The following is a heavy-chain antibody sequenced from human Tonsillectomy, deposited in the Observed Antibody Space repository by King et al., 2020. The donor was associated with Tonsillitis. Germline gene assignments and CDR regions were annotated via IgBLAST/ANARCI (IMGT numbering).Heavy chain of an antibody. V-gene: IGHV1-46*01. CDR3: ARDIDSYDYNDY. CDR1: GYTFTSYS. D-gene: IGHD5-12*01. Sequence: VQLVESGAEVKKPGASVKVSCKASGYTFTSYSMHWVRQAPGQGLEWLGVXXPXGGRTSYAQNFQXRVTMTRDTPTSTVYMEVSSLRSEDTAVYYCARDIDSYDYNDYWGQGTLVTVSS. J-gene: IGHJ4*02. CDR2: XXPXGGRT.